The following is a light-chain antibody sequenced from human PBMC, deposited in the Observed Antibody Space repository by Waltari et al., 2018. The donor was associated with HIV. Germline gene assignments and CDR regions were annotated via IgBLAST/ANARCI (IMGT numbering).Light chain of an antibody. Sequence: DIVMTQSPDPLAVSLGERATINCKSSQSVLYSSNNKNYLAWYQQKPGQPPKLLIYWASTRESGVPDRVSGSGSGTDFTLTISSLQAEDVAVYYCQQYSGPPYTFGQGTKLEIK. J-gene: IGKJ2*01. CDR1: QSVLYSSNNKNY. V-gene: IGKV4-1*01. CDR2: WAS. CDR3: QQYSGPPYT.